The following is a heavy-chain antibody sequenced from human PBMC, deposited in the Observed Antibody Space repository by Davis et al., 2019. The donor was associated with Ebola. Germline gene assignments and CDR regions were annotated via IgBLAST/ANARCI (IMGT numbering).Heavy chain of an antibody. CDR1: GNSFNSHW. V-gene: IGHV5-51*01. CDR2: IFTGDSDT. J-gene: IGHJ3*02. D-gene: IGHD1-20*01. CDR3: ATLRRTITGMDDGFDI. Sequence: GGSLRLSCQDSGNSFNSHWIAWVRQMPGKGLEWMGIIFTGDSDTRYRPSFRGQVTISADKSFKTAFLQWSSLKASDTARYYCATLRRTITGMDDGFDIWGQGTMVTVSS.